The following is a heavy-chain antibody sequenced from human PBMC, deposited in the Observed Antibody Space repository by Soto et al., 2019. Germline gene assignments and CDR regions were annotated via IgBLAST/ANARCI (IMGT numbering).Heavy chain of an antibody. CDR1: GYTFTGYY. V-gene: IGHV1-2*04. CDR3: ALGGYSSSSPTGNNPNNWFDP. D-gene: IGHD6-6*01. CDR2: INPNSGGT. J-gene: IGHJ5*02. Sequence: ASVKVSCKASGYTFTGYYMHWVRQAPGQGLEWMGWINPNSGGTNYAQKFQGWVTMTRDTSIGTAYMELSRLRSDDTAVYYCALGGYSSSSPTGNNPNNWFDPWGQGTLVTVSS.